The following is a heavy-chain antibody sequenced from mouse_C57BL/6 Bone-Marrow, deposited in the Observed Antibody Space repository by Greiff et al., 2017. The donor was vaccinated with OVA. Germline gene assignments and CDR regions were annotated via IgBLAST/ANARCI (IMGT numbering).Heavy chain of an antibody. D-gene: IGHD6-1*01. CDR2: ISDGGSYT. Sequence: EVQVVESGGGLVKPGGSLKLSCAASGFTFSSYAMSWVRQTPEKRLEWVATISDGGSYTYYPDNVKGRFTISRDNAKNNLYLQMSHLKSEDTAMYYCARPLHDDWGQGTTLTV. V-gene: IGHV5-4*01. CDR3: ARPLHDD. J-gene: IGHJ2*01. CDR1: GFTFSSYA.